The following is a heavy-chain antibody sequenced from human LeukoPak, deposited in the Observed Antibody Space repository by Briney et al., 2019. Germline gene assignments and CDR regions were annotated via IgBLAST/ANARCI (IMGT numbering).Heavy chain of an antibody. CDR2: VSYDGTET. J-gene: IGHJ6*03. CDR3: ARDMVGGYYYMDV. CDR1: GFIFSRYG. V-gene: IGHV3-30*03. D-gene: IGHD4/OR15-4a*01. Sequence: GGSLRLSCAASGFIFSRYGIHWVRQAPGKGLEWVAVVSYDGTETKYADSVKGRLNLSRDNSKNTVYLQGNRLRPEDTAVYYCARDMVGGYYYMDVWGKGTTVIVS.